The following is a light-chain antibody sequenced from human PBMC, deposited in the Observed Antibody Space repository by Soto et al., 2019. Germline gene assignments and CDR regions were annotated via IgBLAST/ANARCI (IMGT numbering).Light chain of an antibody. CDR2: GAS. CDR1: QSVSSSY. V-gene: IGKV3-20*01. Sequence: EIVLTQSPATLSLSPGERATLSCRASQSVSSSYLAWYQQKPGQAPRLLIYGASSRATGIPDRFSGSGSGTDFTLTISSLQPDDFATYYCQHYNSYSEAFGQGTKVDNK. J-gene: IGKJ1*01. CDR3: QHYNSYSEA.